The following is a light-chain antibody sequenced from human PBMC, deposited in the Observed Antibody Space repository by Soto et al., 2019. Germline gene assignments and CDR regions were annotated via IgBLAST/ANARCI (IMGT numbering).Light chain of an antibody. CDR2: EAS. J-gene: IGKJ5*01. Sequence: IQLTQSPSSLSASVGDRVTITCRASHDISTFLAWYQQKPGKAPKLLIYEASTLQSGVPSRFSGSGSGTEFTLTISGLLPEDFAAYHCQQLYTLPFTFGQGTRLEIK. CDR1: HDISTF. CDR3: QQLYTLPFT. V-gene: IGKV1-9*01.